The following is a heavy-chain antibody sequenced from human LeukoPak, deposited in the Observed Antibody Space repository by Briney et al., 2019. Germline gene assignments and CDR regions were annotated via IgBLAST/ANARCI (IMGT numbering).Heavy chain of an antibody. D-gene: IGHD3-22*01. CDR2: ISAYNGNT. CDR1: GYTFTSYG. J-gene: IGHJ4*02. V-gene: IGHV1-18*01. CDR3: ARVLYYYDSSGLCD. Sequence: ASVKVSCKASGYTFTSYGISWVRQAPGQGLEWMGWISAYNGNTNYAQKLQGRVTMTTDTSTSTAYMELSRLRSDDTAVYYCARVLYYYDSSGLCDWGQGALVTVSS.